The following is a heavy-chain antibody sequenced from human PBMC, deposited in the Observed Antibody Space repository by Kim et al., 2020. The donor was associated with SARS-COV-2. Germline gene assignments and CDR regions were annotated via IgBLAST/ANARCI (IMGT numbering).Heavy chain of an antibody. Sequence: GGSLRLSCAASGFTFSSYDMSWVRQAPGKGLEWVSAIDGSGGSTSYADSVKGRFTISRDNSKNTLYLQMNSLRAEDTAVYYCAKDLWASGSPRLEDYWGQETLVTVSS. V-gene: IGHV3-23*01. CDR3: AKDLWASGSPRLEDY. D-gene: IGHD3-22*01. CDR2: IDGSGGST. J-gene: IGHJ4*02. CDR1: GFTFSSYD.